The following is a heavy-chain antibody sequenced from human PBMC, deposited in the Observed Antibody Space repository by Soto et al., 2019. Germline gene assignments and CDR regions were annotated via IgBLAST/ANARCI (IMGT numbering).Heavy chain of an antibody. Sequence: GSLRLSCAASGFTFNIYWMSWVRQPPGKGLEWVANIKKDGSETHYVDSVKGRFTISRDNAEDSVYLQMNSLRAEDTAVYYCAREEGKYCAPTTCYYRFDPWGQGTLVTVSS. V-gene: IGHV3-7*01. CDR3: AREEGKYCAPTTCYYRFDP. D-gene: IGHD2-2*01. CDR2: IKKDGSET. CDR1: GFTFNIYW. J-gene: IGHJ5*02.